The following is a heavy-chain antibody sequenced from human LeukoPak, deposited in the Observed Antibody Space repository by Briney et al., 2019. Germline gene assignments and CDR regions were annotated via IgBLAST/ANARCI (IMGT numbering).Heavy chain of an antibody. V-gene: IGHV4-39*01. J-gene: IGHJ3*02. Sequence: PSETLSLTCTVSGGSISSYYWGWIRQPPGKGLEWIGSIYYSGSTYYNPSLKSRVTISVDTSKNQFSLKLSSVTAADTAVYYCARRVVVVVAATLVWYAFDIWGQGTMVTVSS. CDR1: GGSISSYY. CDR3: ARRVVVVVAATLVWYAFDI. D-gene: IGHD2-15*01. CDR2: IYYSGST.